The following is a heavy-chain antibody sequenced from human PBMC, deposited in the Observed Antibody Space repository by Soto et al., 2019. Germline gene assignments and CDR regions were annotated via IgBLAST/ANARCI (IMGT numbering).Heavy chain of an antibody. D-gene: IGHD6-13*01. J-gene: IGHJ4*02. Sequence: GESLKISCNGSGYSFTSYWISWVRQMPGKGLEWMGRIDPSDSYTNYSPSFQGHVTISADKSISTAYLQWSSLKASDTAMYYCARQGIAAAGPFDYWGQGTLVTVSS. CDR2: IDPSDSYT. CDR3: ARQGIAAAGPFDY. CDR1: GYSFTSYW. V-gene: IGHV5-10-1*01.